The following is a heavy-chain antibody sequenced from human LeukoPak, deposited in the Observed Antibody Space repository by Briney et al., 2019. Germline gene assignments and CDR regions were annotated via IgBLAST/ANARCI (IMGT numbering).Heavy chain of an antibody. D-gene: IGHD3-22*01. Sequence: SETLSLTCTVSGGSISSSSYYWGWIRQPPGKGLEWIGSIYYSGSTYYNPSLKSRVTISVDTSKNQFSLKLSSVTAADTAVYYCARDTSGVYDSSGAHFDYWGLGTLVTVSS. J-gene: IGHJ4*02. CDR1: GGSISSSSYY. CDR2: IYYSGST. CDR3: ARDTSGVYDSSGAHFDY. V-gene: IGHV4-39*07.